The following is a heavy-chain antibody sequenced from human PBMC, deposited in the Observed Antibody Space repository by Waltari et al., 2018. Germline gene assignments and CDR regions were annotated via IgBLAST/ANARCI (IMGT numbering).Heavy chain of an antibody. J-gene: IGHJ4*02. V-gene: IGHV4-38-2*01. CDR2: IYHSGST. D-gene: IGHD1-1*01. CDR3: ARFNKGYHYFDY. CDR1: GYSISSGYY. Sequence: QLQLQESVPGLVKPSETLSLTCAVSGYSISSGYYWFWIRQPPGKGLEWIGTIYHSGSTYYNAPLKSRVTTSLDTYKNQFSLKLSSVTAEDTAVYYCARFNKGYHYFDYWGQGTLVTVSS.